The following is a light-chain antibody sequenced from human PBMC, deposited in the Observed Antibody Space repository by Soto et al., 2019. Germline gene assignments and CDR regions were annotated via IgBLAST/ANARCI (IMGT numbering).Light chain of an antibody. J-gene: IGKJ1*01. CDR2: RAS. CDR1: QSVSRSY. V-gene: IGKV3-20*01. CDR3: HHYGASPWA. Sequence: IVLTQSPGTLSLSPGERATLSCRASQSVSRSYLAWYQHKPGQAPRILIYRASTRATGVSDRFSGSGSGTDFTLTITRLAPEDFATYYCHHYGASPWAFGQGTKVDIK.